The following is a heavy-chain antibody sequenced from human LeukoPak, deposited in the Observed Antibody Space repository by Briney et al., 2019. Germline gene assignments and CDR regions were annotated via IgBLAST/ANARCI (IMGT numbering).Heavy chain of an antibody. CDR3: ASWDSSSWYLRNDAFDI. Sequence: GGSLRLSCAASGFTFSSYAMHWVRQAPGKGLEWVAVISYDGSNKYYADSVKGRFTISRDNSKNTLYLQMNSLRAEDTAVYYCASWDSSSWYLRNDAFDIWGQGTMVTVSS. CDR1: GFTFSSYA. J-gene: IGHJ3*02. D-gene: IGHD6-13*01. V-gene: IGHV3-30*04. CDR2: ISYDGSNK.